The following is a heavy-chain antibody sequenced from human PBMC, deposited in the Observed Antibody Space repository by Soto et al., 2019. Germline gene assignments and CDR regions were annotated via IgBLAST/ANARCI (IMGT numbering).Heavy chain of an antibody. CDR1: GYTFTSYG. V-gene: IGHV1-18*01. D-gene: IGHD3-3*01. J-gene: IGHJ4*02. CDR2: ISAYNGNT. Sequence: ASVKVSCKASGYTFTSYGISWVRQAPGQGLEWMGWISAYNGNTNYAQKLQGRVTMTTDTSTSTAYMELRSLRSDDTAVYYCATLSGSGYDFWSGYSSYWGQGTLVTVSS. CDR3: ATLSGSGYDFWSGYSSY.